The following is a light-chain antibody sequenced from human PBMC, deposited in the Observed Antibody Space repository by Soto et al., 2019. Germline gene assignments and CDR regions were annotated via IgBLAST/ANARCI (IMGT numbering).Light chain of an antibody. CDR3: QEYNSDSRT. CDR2: RSS. V-gene: IGKV1-5*03. J-gene: IGKJ1*01. Sequence: DIPMTQSPSTLSASVGDRVTITCRASQSISMWLAWYQQKPGRAPKLLIYRSSNLETGVPSRFSGAGSGTAFTRTISSLQPDDLGTYFCQEYNSDSRTFGQGTKVEIK. CDR1: QSISMW.